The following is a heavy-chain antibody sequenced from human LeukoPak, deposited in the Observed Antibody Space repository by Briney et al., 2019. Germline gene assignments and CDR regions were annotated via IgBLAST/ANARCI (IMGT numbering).Heavy chain of an antibody. J-gene: IGHJ3*02. Sequence: GGSLRLSCAASGFTFSNYAMTWVRQAPGKGLEWVSSISSSSSYIYYADSVKGRFTISRDNAKNSLYLQMNSLRAEDTAVYYCARSDSSGYYYVSAFDIWGQGTMVTVSS. V-gene: IGHV3-21*01. CDR1: GFTFSNYA. CDR2: ISSSSSYI. D-gene: IGHD3-22*01. CDR3: ARSDSSGYYYVSAFDI.